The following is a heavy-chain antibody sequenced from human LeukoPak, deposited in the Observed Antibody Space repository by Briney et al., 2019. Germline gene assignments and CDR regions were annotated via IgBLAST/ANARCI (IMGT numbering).Heavy chain of an antibody. V-gene: IGHV3-7*01. D-gene: IGHD4-23*01. J-gene: IGHJ5*02. CDR2: IKQDGSEK. CDR3: ARETTVITDTAWFDP. CDR1: GFTFSSYW. Sequence: GGSLRLSCAASGFTFSSYWMSWVRQAPGKGLEWVANIKQDGSEKYYVDSVKGRFTISRDNAKNSLYLQMDSMRAEDTAVYYCARETTVITDTAWFDPWGQGTLVTVSS.